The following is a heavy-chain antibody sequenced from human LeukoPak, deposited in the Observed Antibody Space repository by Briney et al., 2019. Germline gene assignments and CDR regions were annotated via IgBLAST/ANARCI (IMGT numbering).Heavy chain of an antibody. Sequence: ASVKVSCKASGYTFTGYYIHWVRQAPGQGLEWMGWINPNSGGTNYEQKFQGRVTMTRDTSISTAYMQLSGLRSDDTAVYYCARGGLQTWYYYMDVWGKGTTVTVSS. CDR3: ARGGLQTWYYYMDV. J-gene: IGHJ6*03. CDR2: INPNSGGT. V-gene: IGHV1-2*02. CDR1: GYTFTGYY.